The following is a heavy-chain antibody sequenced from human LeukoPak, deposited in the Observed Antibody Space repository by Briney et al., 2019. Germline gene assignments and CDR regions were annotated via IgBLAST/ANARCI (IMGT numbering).Heavy chain of an antibody. J-gene: IGHJ3*02. V-gene: IGHV4-59*08. CDR3: ARQDYDGSGYHHGFDI. CDR1: GGSISSFY. D-gene: IGHD3-22*01. Sequence: SETLSLTCTVSGGSISSFYWTWIRQPPGKGLEWIGYIYYSGKTNYNPSLESRVTISVDTSKNQFSLKLRSVTAADTAIYYCARQDYDGSGYHHGFDIWGQGTMVTVSS. CDR2: IYYSGKT.